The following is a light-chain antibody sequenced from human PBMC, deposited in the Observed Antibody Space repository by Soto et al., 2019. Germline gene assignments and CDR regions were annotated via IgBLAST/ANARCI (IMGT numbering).Light chain of an antibody. CDR2: ANS. J-gene: IGLJ1*01. CDR1: SSNIGAGYD. CDR3: SLYTSSSTYV. V-gene: IGLV1-40*01. Sequence: QSVLTQPPSVSGAPGQRVTISCTGSSSNIGAGYDVHWYQQLPGTAPKLLIYANSNRPSGVPDRFSGSKSGTSASLAITGLQAEDEADYYCSLYTSSSTYVFGTGTKLTVL.